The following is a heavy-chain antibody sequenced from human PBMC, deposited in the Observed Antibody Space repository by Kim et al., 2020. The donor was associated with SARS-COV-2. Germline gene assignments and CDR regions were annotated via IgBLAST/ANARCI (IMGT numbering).Heavy chain of an antibody. V-gene: IGHV3-23*01. Sequence: GGSLRLSCAASGFTFSSFAMNWARQAPGKGLEWVSSISGSSDRTYYTDSVKGRFTISRDNSQNTVYLQMNSLRAEDTAIYYCGKLRGIEVANRNWYFDLWGRGTLVTVSS. CDR2: ISGSSDRT. D-gene: IGHD6-19*01. J-gene: IGHJ2*01. CDR3: GKLRGIEVANRNWYFDL. CDR1: GFTFSSFA.